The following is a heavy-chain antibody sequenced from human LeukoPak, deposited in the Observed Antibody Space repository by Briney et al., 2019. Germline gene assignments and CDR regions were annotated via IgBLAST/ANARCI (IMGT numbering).Heavy chain of an antibody. V-gene: IGHV1-58*01. D-gene: IGHD4-11*01. Sequence: SVKVSCKASGFTFTSSAVQWVRQARGQRLEWIGWIVVGSGNTNYAQKFQERVTITRDMSTSTAYMELSSLRSEDTAVYYCAAVDYSNYILEDNWFDPWGQGTLVTVSS. CDR1: GFTFTSSA. CDR2: IVVGSGNT. CDR3: AAVDYSNYILEDNWFDP. J-gene: IGHJ5*02.